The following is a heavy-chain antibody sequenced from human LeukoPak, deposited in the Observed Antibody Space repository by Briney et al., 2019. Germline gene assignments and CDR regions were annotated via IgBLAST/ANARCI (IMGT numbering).Heavy chain of an antibody. CDR2: ISSSSSSI. CDR1: GFTFSSYS. J-gene: IGHJ4*02. V-gene: IGHV3-48*04. Sequence: GGSLRLSCAASGFTFSSYSMNWVRQAPGKGLEWVSYISSSSSSIYYADSVKGRFTISRDDAKNSLYLQMNSLRAEDTAVYYCVYQGTACWGQGTLVTVSS. D-gene: IGHD1-1*01. CDR3: VYQGTAC.